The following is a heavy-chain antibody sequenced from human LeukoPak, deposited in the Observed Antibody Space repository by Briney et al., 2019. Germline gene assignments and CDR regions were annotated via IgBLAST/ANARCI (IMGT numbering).Heavy chain of an antibody. CDR2: ISGSGSAGST. CDR3: AKDKAAAGPYYFDY. V-gene: IGHV3-23*01. Sequence: GGSLRLSCAASGFTFSRSAMSWVRQAPGKGLEWVSTISGSGSAGSTYYADSVKGRFTISRDNSKNTLYLQMNSLRAEDTAIYYCAKDKAAAGPYYFDYWGQGTLVTVSS. J-gene: IGHJ4*02. D-gene: IGHD6-13*01. CDR1: GFTFSRSA.